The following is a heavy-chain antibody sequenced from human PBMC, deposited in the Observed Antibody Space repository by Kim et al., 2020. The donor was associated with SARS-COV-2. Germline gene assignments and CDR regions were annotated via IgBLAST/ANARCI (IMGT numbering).Heavy chain of an antibody. CDR1: GGSISSYY. CDR3: ARLLESRGWGMDV. V-gene: IGHV4-59*08. J-gene: IGHJ6*02. CDR2: IYYSGST. Sequence: SETLSLTCTVSGGSISSYYWSWIRQPPGKGLEWIGYIYYSGSTNYNPSLKSRVTISVDTSKNQFSLKLSSVTAADTAVYYCARLLESRGWGMDVWGQGTTVTVSS. D-gene: IGHD2-15*01.